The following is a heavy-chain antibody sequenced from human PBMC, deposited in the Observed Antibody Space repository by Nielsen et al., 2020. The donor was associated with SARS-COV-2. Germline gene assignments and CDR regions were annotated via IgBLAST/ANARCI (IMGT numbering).Heavy chain of an antibody. Sequence: GGSLRLSCTASGFTFGDYAMSWFRQAPGKGLEWVGFIRSKAYGGTTEYAASVKGRFTISRDDSKSIAYLQMNSLKTEDTAVYYCTTEVWGDYVEDWGQGTLVTVSS. CDR2: IRSKAYGGTT. CDR1: GFTFGDYA. D-gene: IGHD4-17*01. CDR3: TTEVWGDYVED. J-gene: IGHJ4*02. V-gene: IGHV3-49*03.